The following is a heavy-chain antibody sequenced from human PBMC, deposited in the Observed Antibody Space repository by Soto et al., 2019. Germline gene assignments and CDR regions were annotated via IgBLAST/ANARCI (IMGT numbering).Heavy chain of an antibody. Sequence: ASGKVSCKASGYTFTGYYMHWVRQAPGQGLEWMGWINPNSGGTNYAQKFQGWVTMTRDTSISTAYMELSRLRSDDTAVYYCARGPPYSSRLYGDAFDIWGQGTMVTVSS. D-gene: IGHD6-13*01. J-gene: IGHJ3*02. CDR3: ARGPPYSSRLYGDAFDI. CDR1: GYTFTGYY. V-gene: IGHV1-2*04. CDR2: INPNSGGT.